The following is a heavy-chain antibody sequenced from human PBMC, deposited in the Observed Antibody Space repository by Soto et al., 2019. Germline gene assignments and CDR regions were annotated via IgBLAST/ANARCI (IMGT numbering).Heavy chain of an antibody. Sequence: GGSLRLSCAASGFTFSSYWMSWVRQAPGKGLERVANIKQDGSEKYYVDSVKGRFTISRDNAKNSLYLQMNSLRAEDTAVYYCARVQXQRYGGNGAYYYYGMDVWGPGTTVTVSS. CDR2: IKQDGSEK. CDR3: ARVQXQRYGGNGAYYYYGMDV. V-gene: IGHV3-7*03. J-gene: IGHJ6*02. D-gene: IGHD2-15*01. CDR1: GFTFSSYW.